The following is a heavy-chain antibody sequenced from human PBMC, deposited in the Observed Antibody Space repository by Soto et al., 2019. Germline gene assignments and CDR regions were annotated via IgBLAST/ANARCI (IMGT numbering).Heavy chain of an antibody. CDR2: IRNKDRGYTT. CDR1: GSSFNDHY. J-gene: IGHJ5*02. V-gene: IGHV3-72*01. CDR3: SDLGTWFVP. Sequence: EEQLAESGGGMVQPGGSLRLSCAGSGSSFNDHYIDWVRQAPGKGLEWIGQIRNKDRGYTTEYAASVRGRFTISRDDSINSLYLHMTSLKTEDTAVYYSSDLGTWFVPWGQGTLVTVSS.